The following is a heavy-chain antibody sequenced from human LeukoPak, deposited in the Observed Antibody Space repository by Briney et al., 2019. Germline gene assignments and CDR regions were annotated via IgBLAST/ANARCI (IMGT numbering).Heavy chain of an antibody. CDR2: INWNGGST. D-gene: IGHD3-22*01. Sequence: GGSLRLSCAASGFTFDDYGMSWVRQAPGKGLEWVSGINWNGGSTGYADSVKGRFTISRDNAKNSLYLQMNSLRAEDTALYYCARGYYYDSSGYPGDYWGQGTLVTVSS. CDR3: ARGYYYDSSGYPGDY. V-gene: IGHV3-20*04. J-gene: IGHJ4*02. CDR1: GFTFDDYG.